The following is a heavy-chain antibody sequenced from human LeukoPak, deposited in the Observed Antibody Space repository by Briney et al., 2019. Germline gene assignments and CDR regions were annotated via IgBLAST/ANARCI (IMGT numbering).Heavy chain of an antibody. CDR2: ISYDTINK. J-gene: IGHJ6*02. CDR3: AKARRAAAGLLYYYYGMDV. V-gene: IGHV3-30-3*01. Sequence: GGSLRLSCAASGFTFSSYAMHWVRQAPGKGLEWVAVISYDTINKYYADSVKGRFTISRDNSKNTLYLQMNSLRAEDTAVYYCAKARRAAAGLLYYYYGMDVWGQGTTVTVSS. CDR1: GFTFSSYA. D-gene: IGHD6-13*01.